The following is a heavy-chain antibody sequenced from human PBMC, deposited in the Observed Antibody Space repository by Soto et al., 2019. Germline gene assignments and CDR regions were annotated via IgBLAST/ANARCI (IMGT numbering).Heavy chain of an antibody. J-gene: IGHJ4*02. CDR2: IRSKAYGGTT. CDR3: ARDKGRSPLDY. V-gene: IGHV3-49*03. Sequence: GGSLRLSCTASGFTFGDYAMSWFRQAPGKGLEWVGFIRSKAYGGTTEYAASVKGRFTISRDDSKSIAYLQMNSLKTEDTAVYYCARDKGRSPLDYWGQGTLVTVSS. CDR1: GFTFGDYA. D-gene: IGHD2-15*01.